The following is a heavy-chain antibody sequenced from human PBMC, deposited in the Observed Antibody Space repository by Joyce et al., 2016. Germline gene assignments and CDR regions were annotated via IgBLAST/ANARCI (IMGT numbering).Heavy chain of an antibody. Sequence: GESGGGLVQPGRSLRLSCAASGFAFDNYAMHWVRQVPGKGLEWVSGISWRSNAVGYAASVKGRFIISRDNAKKSLYLQMNSLRAEDMALYYCTKQTVTGDPYYYYGMDVWGQGTTVTVSS. CDR1: GFAFDNYA. J-gene: IGHJ6*02. CDR3: TKQTVTGDPYYYYGMDV. D-gene: IGHD7-27*01. CDR2: ISWRSNAV. V-gene: IGHV3-9*03.